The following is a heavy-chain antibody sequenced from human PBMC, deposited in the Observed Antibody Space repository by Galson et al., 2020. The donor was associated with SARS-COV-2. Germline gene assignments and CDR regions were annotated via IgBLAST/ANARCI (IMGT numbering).Heavy chain of an antibody. D-gene: IGHD3-16*02. V-gene: IGHV3-33*01. CDR3: ARGGSYRLLDAFDI. J-gene: IGHJ3*02. Sequence: GSLRLSCAAYGFTFSSYGMHWVRQAPGKGLEWVAVIWYDGSNKYYADSVKGRFTISRDNSKNTLYLQMNSLRAEDTAVYYCARGGSYRLLDAFDIWGQGTMVTVSS. CDR2: IWYDGSNK. CDR1: GFTFSSYG.